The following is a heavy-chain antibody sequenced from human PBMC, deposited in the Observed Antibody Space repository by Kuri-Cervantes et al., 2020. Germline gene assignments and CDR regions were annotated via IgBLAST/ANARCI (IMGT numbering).Heavy chain of an antibody. CDR2: IRSKAYGGTT. D-gene: IGHD1-26*01. Sequence: GGSLRLSCTVSGGSISSYYWSWVRQAPGKGLEWVGFIRSKAYGGTTEYAASVKGRFTISRDDSKSIAYLQMNSLKTEDTAVYYCTRAFYSGSYLFDYWGQGTLVTVSS. V-gene: IGHV3-49*04. J-gene: IGHJ4*02. CDR3: TRAFYSGSYLFDY. CDR1: GGSISSYY.